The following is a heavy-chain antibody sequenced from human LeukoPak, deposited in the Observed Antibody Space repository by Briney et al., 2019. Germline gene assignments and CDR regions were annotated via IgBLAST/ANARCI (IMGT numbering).Heavy chain of an antibody. Sequence: SETLSLTCTVSGGSISSYYWSWIRQPPGKGLEWIGYIYTSGSTNYNPSLKSRVTISVDTSKNQFSLKLSSVTAADTAVYYCARLYYSYYMDVWGKGTTVTVSS. V-gene: IGHV4-4*09. CDR2: IYTSGST. CDR3: ARLYYSYYMDV. J-gene: IGHJ6*03. CDR1: GGSISSYY.